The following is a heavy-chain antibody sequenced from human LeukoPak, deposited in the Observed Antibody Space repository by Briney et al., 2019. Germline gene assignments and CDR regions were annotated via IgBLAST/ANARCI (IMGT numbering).Heavy chain of an antibody. J-gene: IGHJ1*01. Sequence: GASVKVSCKASGYTFTGYYMHWVRQAPGQGLERMGWINPNSGGTNYAQKFQGRVTMTRDTSISTAYMELSRLRSDDTAVYYCARYRNYYDSSGYYYVEYFQHWGQGTLVTVSS. V-gene: IGHV1-2*02. CDR3: ARYRNYYDSSGYYYVEYFQH. CDR1: GYTFTGYY. CDR2: INPNSGGT. D-gene: IGHD3-22*01.